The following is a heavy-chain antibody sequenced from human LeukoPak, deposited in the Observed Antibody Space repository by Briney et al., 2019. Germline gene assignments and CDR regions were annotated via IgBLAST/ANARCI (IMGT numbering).Heavy chain of an antibody. CDR1: GDSINNYN. V-gene: IGHV4-4*07. CDR3: ARAFTIFGAEGFDV. D-gene: IGHD3-3*01. CDR2: IYVTGNT. Sequence: SETLSLTCTISGDSINNYNWNWIRQPAGKGLEWIGRIYVTGNTNCNPSLKSRVAMSVDTSKNHFSLRLTSVTAADTAVYYCARAFTIFGAEGFDVWGQGTFVTVSS. J-gene: IGHJ3*01.